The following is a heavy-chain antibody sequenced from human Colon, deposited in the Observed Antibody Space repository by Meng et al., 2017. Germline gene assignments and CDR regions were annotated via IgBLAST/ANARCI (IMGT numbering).Heavy chain of an antibody. CDR3: GRDQGRQLINH. V-gene: IGHV4-4*02. J-gene: IGHJ4*02. D-gene: IGHD1-1*01. CDR2: VYHRGDT. CDR1: GDSISSDIW. Sequence: VQLQESGPGLVKPSGTLSLTCTVSGDSISSDIWLSWVRQPPGKGLEWIGEVYHRGDTNYNPSLKSRVVISVDRSKNQFSLNLSSVTAADTAVYYCGRDQGRQLINHWGQGTLVTVSS.